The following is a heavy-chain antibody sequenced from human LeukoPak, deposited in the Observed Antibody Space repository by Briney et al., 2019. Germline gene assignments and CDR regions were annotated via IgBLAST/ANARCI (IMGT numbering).Heavy chain of an antibody. CDR1: GITFSSYA. CDR2: ISYDGTNK. Sequence: GGSLRLSCAASGITFSSYAMHWVRKAPGKRLEWVAVISYDGTNKYYADSVKGRFTISRDNSKNTLYLQVSSLRAEDTAVYYCARDRARMGPDGMDVWGQGTTVTVSS. CDR3: ARDRARMGPDGMDV. V-gene: IGHV3-30-3*01. D-gene: IGHD1-14*01. J-gene: IGHJ6*02.